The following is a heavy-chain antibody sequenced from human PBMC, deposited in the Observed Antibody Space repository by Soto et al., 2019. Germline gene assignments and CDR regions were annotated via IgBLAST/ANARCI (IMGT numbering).Heavy chain of an antibody. Sequence: GGSLRLSCAASGFTFDDYGMSWVRQAPGKGLEWVSRINWNGGSTGYADSVKGRFTISRDNAKNSLYLQMNSLRAEDTALYHCARKTTAIGWYFDLWGRGTLVTVSS. CDR3: ARKTTAIGWYFDL. V-gene: IGHV3-20*01. J-gene: IGHJ2*01. CDR1: GFTFDDYG. D-gene: IGHD1-1*01. CDR2: INWNGGST.